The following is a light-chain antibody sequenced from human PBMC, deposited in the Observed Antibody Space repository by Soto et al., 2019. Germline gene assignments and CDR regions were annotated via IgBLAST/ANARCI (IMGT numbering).Light chain of an antibody. J-gene: IGKJ2*01. CDR2: DAS. CDR3: HQYNSYSPT. V-gene: IGKV1-5*01. CDR1: QSVSSW. Sequence: DIQMTQSPSTLSASVGDRVTITCRASQSVSSWLAWYQQRPGKAPKLLIYDASSLESGVPSRFSGSGSGTEFTPTISSLQPDDFATYYCHQYNSYSPTSGQGTKLEIK.